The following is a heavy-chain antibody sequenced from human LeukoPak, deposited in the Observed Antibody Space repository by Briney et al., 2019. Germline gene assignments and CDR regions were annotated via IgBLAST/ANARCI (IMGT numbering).Heavy chain of an antibody. CDR2: ISGSGGST. V-gene: IGHV3-23*01. D-gene: IGHD3-9*01. CDR3: AKVKDYDILTGYYGYYGMDV. Sequence: GGSLRPSRAAPGFTLSSYAMSLVRQAPGKGPGWVSAISGSGGSTYYADSVKGRFTISRDNSKNTLYLQMNSLRAEDTAVYYCAKVKDYDILTGYYGYYGMDVWGQGTTVTVSS. CDR1: GFTLSSYA. J-gene: IGHJ6*02.